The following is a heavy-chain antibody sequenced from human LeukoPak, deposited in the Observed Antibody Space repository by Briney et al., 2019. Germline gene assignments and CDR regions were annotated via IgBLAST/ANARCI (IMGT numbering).Heavy chain of an antibody. CDR3: ARHYYDSSGYYYFDY. V-gene: IGHV3-11*01. CDR2: MSSSGTTI. Sequence: PGGSLRLSCAASGFTFSDYYMSWIRQAPGKGLEWVSYMSSSGTTIYYADSVKGRFTISRDNAKNSLYLQMNSLRAEDTAVYYCARHYYDSSGYYYFDYWGQGTLVTVSS. D-gene: IGHD3-22*01. J-gene: IGHJ4*02. CDR1: GFTFSDYY.